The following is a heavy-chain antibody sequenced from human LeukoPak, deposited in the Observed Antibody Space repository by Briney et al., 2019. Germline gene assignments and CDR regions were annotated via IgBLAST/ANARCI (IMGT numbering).Heavy chain of an antibody. CDR3: AKSARIAARPLNGFDY. CDR2: TSSSDAGT. V-gene: IGHV3-23*01. CDR1: GFTLSTYA. Sequence: GGSLRLSCAASGFTLSTYAMSWVRQTPGKGLEWVAATSSSDAGTYHADSVRGRFTISRDNSKNTLYLQMNSLRAEDAAVYYCAKSARIAARPLNGFDYWGQGTLVTVSS. D-gene: IGHD6-6*01. J-gene: IGHJ4*02.